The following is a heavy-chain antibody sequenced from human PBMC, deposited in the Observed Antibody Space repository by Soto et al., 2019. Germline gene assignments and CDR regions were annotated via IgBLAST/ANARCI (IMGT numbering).Heavy chain of an antibody. Sequence: SETLSLTCTVSGGSISSYYWSWIRQPPGKGLEWIGYIYYSGSTNYNPSLKSRVTISVDTSKNQFSLKLSSVTAADTAVYYCARSGDFWSGYTSTDNYFDYWGQGTLVTVSS. J-gene: IGHJ4*02. D-gene: IGHD3-3*01. CDR1: GGSISSYY. CDR3: ARSGDFWSGYTSTDNYFDY. V-gene: IGHV4-59*01. CDR2: IYYSGST.